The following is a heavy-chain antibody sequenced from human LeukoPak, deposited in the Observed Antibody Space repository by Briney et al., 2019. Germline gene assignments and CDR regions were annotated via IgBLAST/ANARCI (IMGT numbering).Heavy chain of an antibody. Sequence: SETLSLTCTVSGGSISSYYWSWIRQPPGKGLEGIGYIYYSGSTNYNPSLKSRVTISVDTSKNQFSLKLSSVTAADTAVYYCARANYDSSGYYWFDPWGQGTLVTVSS. CDR3: ARANYDSSGYYWFDP. CDR2: IYYSGST. J-gene: IGHJ5*02. D-gene: IGHD3-22*01. V-gene: IGHV4-59*01. CDR1: GGSISSYY.